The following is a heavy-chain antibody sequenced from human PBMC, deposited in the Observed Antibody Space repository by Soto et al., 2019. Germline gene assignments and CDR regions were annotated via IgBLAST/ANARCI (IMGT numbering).Heavy chain of an antibody. CDR2: IYYSGST. J-gene: IGHJ4*02. Sequence: QLQLQESGPELVKPSETLSLTCTVSGGSISSSSYYWGWIRQPPGKGLEWIGSIYYSGSTYYNPSLKSRVTISVDTSKNQFSLKLSSVTAADTAVYYCAILTGYSSGWYWGGYWGQGTLVTVSS. CDR1: GGSISSSSYY. CDR3: AILTGYSSGWYWGGY. D-gene: IGHD6-19*01. V-gene: IGHV4-39*01.